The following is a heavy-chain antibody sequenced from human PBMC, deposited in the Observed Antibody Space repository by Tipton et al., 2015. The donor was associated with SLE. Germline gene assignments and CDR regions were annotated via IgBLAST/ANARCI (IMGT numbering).Heavy chain of an antibody. J-gene: IGHJ4*02. CDR2: INHSGTT. D-gene: IGHD1-14*01. CDR3: ARTLGYKYFFDH. V-gene: IGHV4-38-2*01. Sequence: TLSLTCAVSGDSITSDYYWGWFRQPPGKGLEWIASINHSGTTYYNPSLKSRVTESLDTSKNQFSLKLSSVTAADTAVYYCARTLGYKYFFDHWGQGTLVTVSS. CDR1: GDSITSDYY.